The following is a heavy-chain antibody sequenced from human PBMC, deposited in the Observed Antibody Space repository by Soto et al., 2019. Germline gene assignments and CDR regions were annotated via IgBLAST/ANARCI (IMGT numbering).Heavy chain of an antibody. V-gene: IGHV3-23*01. Sequence: HPXGSLRRTGPASGFTFRSYAMSWVRQAPGKGLEWVSAISGSGGSRYYADSVQGRFTISRDNCKNTLYLQMNSLRAEDTAVYYCAKDPVDIVATSDFDYWGQGTLVTVYS. CDR2: ISGSGGSR. J-gene: IGHJ4*02. D-gene: IGHD5-12*01. CDR1: GFTFRSYA. CDR3: AKDPVDIVATSDFDY.